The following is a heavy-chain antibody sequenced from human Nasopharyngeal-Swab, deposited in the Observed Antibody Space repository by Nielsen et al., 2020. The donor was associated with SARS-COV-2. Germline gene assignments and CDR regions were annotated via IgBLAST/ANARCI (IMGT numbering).Heavy chain of an antibody. V-gene: IGHV4-39*07. CDR2: VSYIGTA. Sequence: SETLSLTCTVSGASISSSINYWGWIRQSPQKGLEWIGTVSYIGTANYNPSLNSRVTISVDTSKNQFSLKLISVTAADTAVYYCARDESGDYLGLPFDYWGQGTLVTVSS. J-gene: IGHJ4*02. CDR1: GASISSSINY. D-gene: IGHD4-17*01. CDR3: ARDESGDYLGLPFDY.